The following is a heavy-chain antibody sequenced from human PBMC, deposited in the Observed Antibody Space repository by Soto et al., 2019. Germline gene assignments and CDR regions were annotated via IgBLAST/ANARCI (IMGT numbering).Heavy chain of an antibody. CDR3: ARDLIYAGYYYYMDV. CDR2: INYKSHI. CDR1: GFTFSSYS. D-gene: IGHD2-21*01. J-gene: IGHJ6*03. V-gene: IGHV3-21*01. Sequence: EVQLVESGGGLVKPGGSLRLSCAASGFTFSSYSMNWVRQAPGKGLEWVSSINYKSHIDYADSVKGRFTISRDHAKNSLYLKMNGLRAEDTAVYFCARDLIYAGYYYYMDVWGIGTTVTVSS.